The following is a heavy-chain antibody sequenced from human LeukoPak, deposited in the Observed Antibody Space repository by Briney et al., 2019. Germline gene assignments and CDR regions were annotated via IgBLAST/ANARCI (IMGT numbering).Heavy chain of an antibody. CDR2: IYSGGST. D-gene: IGHD6-19*01. V-gene: IGHV3-66*01. J-gene: IGHJ4*02. Sequence: GGSLRLSCAASGFTVSSNYMSWVRQAPGKGLEWASVIYSGGSTYYADSVKGRFTISRDNSKNTLYLQMNSLRAEDTAVYYCAKDQIAVAGTEGFDYWGQGTLVTVSS. CDR1: GFTVSSNY. CDR3: AKDQIAVAGTEGFDY.